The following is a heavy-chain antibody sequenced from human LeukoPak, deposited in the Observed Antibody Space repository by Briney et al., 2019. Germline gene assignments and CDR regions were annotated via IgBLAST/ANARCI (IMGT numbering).Heavy chain of an antibody. CDR2: INPNSGGT. V-gene: IGHV1-2*02. CDR3: AREGEVDTMIVGYYFDY. CDR1: GYTFTGYY. D-gene: IGHD3-22*01. J-gene: IGHJ4*02. Sequence: ASVKVSCKASGYTFTGYYIHWVRQAPGQGLKWMGWINPNSGGTNYAQKFQGRVTMTRDTSISTAYMELSRLRSDDTAVYYCAREGEVDTMIVGYYFDYWGQGTLVTVSS.